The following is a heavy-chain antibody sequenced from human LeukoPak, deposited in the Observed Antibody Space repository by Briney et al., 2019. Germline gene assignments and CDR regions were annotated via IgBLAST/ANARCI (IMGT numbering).Heavy chain of an antibody. CDR3: AREVEYYGSGSYWGVFDY. J-gene: IGHJ4*02. D-gene: IGHD3-10*01. CDR2: IIPIFTTA. V-gene: IGHV1-69*13. Sequence: SVTVSCKASGGTFISYAFSWVRQAPGQGLEWMGGIIPIFTTANYAQKFQGRVTITADESTSTVYMELSRLRSEDTAVYYCAREVEYYGSGSYWGVFDYWGQGTLVTVSS. CDR1: GGTFISYA.